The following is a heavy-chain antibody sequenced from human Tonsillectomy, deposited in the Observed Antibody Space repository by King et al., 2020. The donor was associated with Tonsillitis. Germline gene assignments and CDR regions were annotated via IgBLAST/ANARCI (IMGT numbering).Heavy chain of an antibody. J-gene: IGHJ6*03. V-gene: IGHV3-7*03. CDR2: IKQDGSEK. CDR1: GFTFSSYW. Sequence: DVQLVESGGGLVRPGGSLRLSCAASGFTFSSYWMSWVRQAPGKGLEWVANIKQDGSEKYYVDSVKGRFTLSRDNAKNSLYLQMNSLRAEDTAVYYCARATYYDFWSAYNYYMDVWGKGTTVTVSS. CDR3: ARATYYDFWSAYNYYMDV. D-gene: IGHD3-3*01.